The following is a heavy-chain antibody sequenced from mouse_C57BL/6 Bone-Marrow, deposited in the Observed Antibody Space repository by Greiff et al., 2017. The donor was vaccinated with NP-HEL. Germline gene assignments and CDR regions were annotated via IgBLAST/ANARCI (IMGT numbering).Heavy chain of an antibody. CDR3: ASPYYYDYGWFAY. J-gene: IGHJ3*01. V-gene: IGHV1-50*01. CDR1: GYTFTSYW. D-gene: IGHD2-4*01. CDR2: IDPSDSYT. Sequence: QVQLQQPGAELVKPGASVKLSCKASGYTFTSYWMQWVKQRPGQGLEWIGEIDPSDSYTNYNQKFKGKATLTVDTSSSTAYMQLSSLTSEDSAVYYCASPYYYDYGWFAYWGQGTLVTVS.